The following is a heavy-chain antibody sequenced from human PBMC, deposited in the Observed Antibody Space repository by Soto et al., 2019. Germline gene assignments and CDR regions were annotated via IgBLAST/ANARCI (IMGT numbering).Heavy chain of an antibody. D-gene: IGHD4-4*01. Sequence: EVEVVESGGGLVKPGGSLRLSCAASGFTFSSYNMNWVRQAPGKGLEWVSSISFSTTYIYYADSVKGRFTISRDNAKNSLYLQMHSLRAEDTAVYYCARDSVTTSVTTVYYNYGMDVWGQGTTVTVSS. CDR1: GFTFSSYN. CDR3: ARDSVTTSVTTVYYNYGMDV. CDR2: ISFSTTYI. V-gene: IGHV3-21*01. J-gene: IGHJ6*02.